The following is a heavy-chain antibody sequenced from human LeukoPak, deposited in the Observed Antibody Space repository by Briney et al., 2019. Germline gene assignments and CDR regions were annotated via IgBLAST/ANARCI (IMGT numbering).Heavy chain of an antibody. Sequence: GGSLRLSCAASGFTFSSYEMNWVRQAPGKGLEWVSYISSSGSTIYYADSVKGRFTISRDNAKNSLYLQMNSLRAEDTAVYYCASASSWELRGYFDYWGQGTLVTVSS. J-gene: IGHJ4*02. V-gene: IGHV3-48*03. CDR3: ASASSWELRGYFDY. CDR1: GFTFSSYE. D-gene: IGHD1-26*01. CDR2: ISSSGSTI.